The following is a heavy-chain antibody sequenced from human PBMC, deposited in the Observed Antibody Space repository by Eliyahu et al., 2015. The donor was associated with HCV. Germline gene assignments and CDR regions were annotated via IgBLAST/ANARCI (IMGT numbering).Heavy chain of an antibody. CDR2: IDWDGDK. D-gene: IGHD1-1*01. J-gene: IGHJ3*02. V-gene: IGHV2-70*17. Sequence: QVILRESGPALVNPPQTPTLTCXXXGXSPTTSGMCVSWIRQPPGKALEWLARIDWDGDKFYSTSLKTRLTISKDTSKNQVVLTMTNMDPVDTATYYCARGQGPQTGLDIWGQGTLVTVSS. CDR1: GXSPTTSGMC. CDR3: ARGQGPQTGLDI.